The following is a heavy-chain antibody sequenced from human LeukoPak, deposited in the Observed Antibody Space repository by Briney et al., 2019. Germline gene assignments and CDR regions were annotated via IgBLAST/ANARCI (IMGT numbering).Heavy chain of an antibody. CDR1: GGSISSSSYY. D-gene: IGHD3-22*01. CDR3: ARVPSAATDYYDSSGPNWFDP. Sequence: PSETLSLTCTVSGGSISSSSYYWGWIRQPPGKGLEWIGSIYYSGSTYYNPSLKSRVTISVDTSKNQFSLKLSSVTAADTAVYYCARVPSAATDYYDSSGPNWFDPWGQGTLVTVSS. V-gene: IGHV4-39*01. CDR2: IYYSGST. J-gene: IGHJ5*02.